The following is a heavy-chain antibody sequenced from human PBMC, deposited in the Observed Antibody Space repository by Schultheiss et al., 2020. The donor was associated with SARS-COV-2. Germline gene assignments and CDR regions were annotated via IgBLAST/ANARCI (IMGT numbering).Heavy chain of an antibody. Sequence: ASVKVSCKASGYTFTSYGISWVRQAPGQGLEWMGWISAYNGNTNYAQKFQGRVTMTRDTSTSTAYMELSRLRSDDTAMYYCARLKDYYVFDYWGQGTLVTVSS. J-gene: IGHJ4*02. CDR3: ARLKDYYVFDY. CDR1: GYTFTSYG. V-gene: IGHV1-18*01. D-gene: IGHD1-26*01. CDR2: ISAYNGNT.